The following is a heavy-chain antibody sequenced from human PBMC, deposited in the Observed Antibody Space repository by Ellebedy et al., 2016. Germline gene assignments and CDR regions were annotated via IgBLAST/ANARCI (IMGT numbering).Heavy chain of an antibody. D-gene: IGHD3-10*01. CDR1: GFTFTFSLAW. J-gene: IGHJ4*02. V-gene: IGHV3-15*01. Sequence: GGSLRLXXEASGFTFTFSLAWITWVRQAPGKGLEWVGRIKGSPDDATPDYAAPVKGRFIISRRDLRSTVFLEMGGLKPEDTGTYYCLLEPFDYYGSGGLEYWGQGTQVTVSS. CDR2: IKGSPDDATP. CDR3: LLEPFDYYGSGGLEY.